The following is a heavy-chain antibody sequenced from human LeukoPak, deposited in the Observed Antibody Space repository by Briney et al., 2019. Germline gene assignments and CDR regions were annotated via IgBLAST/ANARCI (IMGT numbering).Heavy chain of an antibody. CDR2: ISGDGST. Sequence: GGSLRLSCVASAFTVSTNYMIWVRQAPGKGLEWVSLISGDGSTYYADSVKGRVTISRDNSKNTVFLQMNSLRAEDTALYYCARINYRAFSIRGQGTMVTVSS. CDR3: ARINYRAFSI. CDR1: AFTVSTNY. D-gene: IGHD4-11*01. V-gene: IGHV3-66*01. J-gene: IGHJ3*02.